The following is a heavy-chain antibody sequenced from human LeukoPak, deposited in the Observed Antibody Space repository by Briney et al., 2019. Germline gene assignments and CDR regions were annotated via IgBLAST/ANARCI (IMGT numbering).Heavy chain of an antibody. Sequence: ASVKVSCKASGYTFTSYYMHWVRQAPGQGLEWMGIINPSGGSTSYAQKFQGRVTMTRDTSTSTVYMELSSLRSEDTAVYYCAKAHWGAAAGSPIDYWGQGTLVTVSS. J-gene: IGHJ4*02. D-gene: IGHD6-13*01. CDR1: GYTFTSYY. CDR3: AKAHWGAAAGSPIDY. V-gene: IGHV1-46*01. CDR2: INPSGGST.